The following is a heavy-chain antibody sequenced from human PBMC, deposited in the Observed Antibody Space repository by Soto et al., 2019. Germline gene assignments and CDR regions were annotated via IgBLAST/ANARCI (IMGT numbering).Heavy chain of an antibody. Sequence: GASVKVSCKASGYTFTSYGISWVRQAPGQGLEWMGWISAYNGTTNYAQKLQGRVNMTTDTSTSTAYMELRSLRSDDTAVYYCERDRRIQLWRFVDNWGQGTLLTVSP. CDR1: GYTFTSYG. CDR3: ERDRRIQLWRFVDN. CDR2: ISAYNGTT. D-gene: IGHD5-18*01. V-gene: IGHV1-18*01. J-gene: IGHJ4*02.